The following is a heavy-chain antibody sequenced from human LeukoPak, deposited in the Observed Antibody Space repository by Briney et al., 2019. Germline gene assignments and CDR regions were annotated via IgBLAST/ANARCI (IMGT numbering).Heavy chain of an antibody. CDR2: IKHDGSEK. CDR3: ATDRGWRTSGYYLYYFEY. J-gene: IGHJ4*02. D-gene: IGHD3-3*01. Sequence: PGGSLRLSCAASGFTFSSYSMNWVRQAPGKGLEWVASIKHDGSEKYYVDSVRGRFTISRDNTINSLYLQMSSLRAEDTAVYYCATDRGWRTSGYYLYYFEYWGQGTLVTFSS. V-gene: IGHV3-7*01. CDR1: GFTFSSYS.